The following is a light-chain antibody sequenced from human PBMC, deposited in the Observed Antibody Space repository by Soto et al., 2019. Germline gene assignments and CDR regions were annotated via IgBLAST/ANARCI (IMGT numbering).Light chain of an antibody. V-gene: IGKV3-20*01. Sequence: EIVLTQSPGTLSLSPGERATLSCRASQIFNSKYLAWYQQKPGQAPRLRIYGASSRASGIPDRFSGSASGTDFTLTINRLEPDDSAVYYCQQYRTLWTFGQGTRVEIK. CDR2: GAS. CDR1: QIFNSKY. CDR3: QQYRTLWT. J-gene: IGKJ1*01.